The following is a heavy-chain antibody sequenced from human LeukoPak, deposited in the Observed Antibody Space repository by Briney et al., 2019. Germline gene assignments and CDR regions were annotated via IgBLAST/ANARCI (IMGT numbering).Heavy chain of an antibody. V-gene: IGHV4-39*01. Sequence: SETLSLTCTVSGGSISSSSYYWGWIRQPPGKGLEWIGSIYYSGSTYYNPSLKSRVTISVDTSKNQFSLKLSSVTAADTAVYYCAAVITGTTYYFDYWGQGTLVTVSS. CDR1: GGSISSSSYY. CDR2: IYYSGST. D-gene: IGHD1-7*01. J-gene: IGHJ4*02. CDR3: AAVITGTTYYFDY.